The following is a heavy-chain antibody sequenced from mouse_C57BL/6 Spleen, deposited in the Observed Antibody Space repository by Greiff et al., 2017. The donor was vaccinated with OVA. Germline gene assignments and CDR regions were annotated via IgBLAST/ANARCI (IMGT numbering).Heavy chain of an antibody. D-gene: IGHD2-5*01. J-gene: IGHJ2*01. CDR1: GYTFTSYW. CDR2: IDPSDSYT. Sequence: QVQLQQPGAELVMPGASVKLSCKASGYTFTSYWMHWVKQRPGQGLEWIGEIDPSDSYTNYNQKFKGKSTLTVDKSSSTTSMQLSRLTSEDSAVYYCAKKGDSNPFDYWGQGTTLQGSS. CDR3: AKKGDSNPFDY. V-gene: IGHV1-69*01.